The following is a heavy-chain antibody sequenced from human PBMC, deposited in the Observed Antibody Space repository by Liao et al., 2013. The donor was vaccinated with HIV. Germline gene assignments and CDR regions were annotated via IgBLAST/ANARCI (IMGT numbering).Heavy chain of an antibody. D-gene: IGHD3-3*01. CDR3: ARGGDFWSGTYYFDY. Sequence: QVQLQQWGAGLLKPSETLSLTCAVYGGSFSGYYWSWIRQPPGKGLEWIGYIYYSGSTYYNPSLKSRVTISVDTSKNQFSLKLSSVTAADTAVYYCARGGDFWSGTYYFDYWGQGTLVTVSS. J-gene: IGHJ4*02. V-gene: IGHV4-34*01. CDR2: IYYSGST. CDR1: GGSFSGYY.